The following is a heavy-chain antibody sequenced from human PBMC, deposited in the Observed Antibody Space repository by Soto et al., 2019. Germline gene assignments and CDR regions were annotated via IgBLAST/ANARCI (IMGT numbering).Heavy chain of an antibody. CDR1: GYSFTSYW. D-gene: IGHD6-13*01. CDR3: ARAVIAAAATGSAYNWFDP. V-gene: IGHV5-51*01. CDR2: IYPGDSDT. Sequence: PGESLKISCRCSGYSFTSYWIGLVRQMPGKGLEWMGIIYPGDSDTRYSPSFQGQVTISADKSISTAYLQWSSLKASDTAMYYCARAVIAAAATGSAYNWFDPWGQGTLVTVS. J-gene: IGHJ5*02.